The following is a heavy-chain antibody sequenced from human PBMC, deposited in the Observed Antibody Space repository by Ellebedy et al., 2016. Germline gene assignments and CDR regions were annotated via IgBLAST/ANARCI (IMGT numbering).Heavy chain of an antibody. Sequence: GGSLRLSXAASGFTFHAYWMHWVRQAPGKGLLWVSRLNSDGTDTSYADSVKGRFTISRDNAKNSLYLQMNSLRAEDTAVYYCAKGSVVVVAAIYDDAFDIWGQGTMVTVSS. V-gene: IGHV3-74*01. CDR1: GFTFHAYW. CDR2: LNSDGTDT. CDR3: AKGSVVVVAAIYDDAFDI. D-gene: IGHD2-2*01. J-gene: IGHJ3*02.